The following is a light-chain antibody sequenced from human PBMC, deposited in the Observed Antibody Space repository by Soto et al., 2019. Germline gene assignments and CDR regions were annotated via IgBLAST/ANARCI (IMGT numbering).Light chain of an antibody. J-gene: IGKJ1*01. CDR3: MQALQTPAT. Sequence: DIVMTQSPLSLPVTPGEPASISCRSSQSLLHSNGYNYLDWYLQKPGQSPQLLIYLGSNRASGVPDRGSGRGSGTDFTLKISRVEAEDVGVYYCMQALQTPATFGQGTKVEIK. CDR1: QSLLHSNGYNY. CDR2: LGS. V-gene: IGKV2-28*01.